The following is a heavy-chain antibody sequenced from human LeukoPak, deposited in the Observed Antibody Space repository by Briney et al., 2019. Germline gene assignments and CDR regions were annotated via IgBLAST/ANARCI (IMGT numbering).Heavy chain of an antibody. CDR3: ARLGSSPFFDY. CDR1: GFTFSSYW. V-gene: IGHV3-7*01. J-gene: IGHJ4*02. Sequence: GGSLRLSCAASGFTFSSYWMSWVRQAPGKGLEGVANIKPDGSDKYYVDSVKGRFTISRDNARNSLYLQMNSLTGEDTAMYYCARLGSSPFFDYWGQGILVIVSS. CDR2: IKPDGSDK. D-gene: IGHD6-6*01.